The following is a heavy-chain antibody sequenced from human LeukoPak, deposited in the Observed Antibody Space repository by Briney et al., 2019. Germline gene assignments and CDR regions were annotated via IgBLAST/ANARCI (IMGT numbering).Heavy chain of an antibody. CDR2: IYHSGST. V-gene: IGHV4-4*02. D-gene: IGHD6-13*01. J-gene: IGHJ4*02. CDR1: GGSISSSNW. Sequence: SETLSLTCAVSGGSISSSNWWSWVRQPPGKGLEWIGEIYHSGSTNYNPSLKSRVTISVDKSKNQFSLKLSSVTAADTAVYYCARDQEGAAAPGFYYWGQGTLVTVSS. CDR3: ARDQEGAAAPGFYY.